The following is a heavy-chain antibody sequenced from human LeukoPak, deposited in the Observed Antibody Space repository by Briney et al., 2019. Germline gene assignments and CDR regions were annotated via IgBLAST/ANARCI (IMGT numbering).Heavy chain of an antibody. CDR1: GFTFSSYN. CDR3: AREDGTMLRGKIDY. V-gene: IGHV4-34*01. D-gene: IGHD3-10*01. J-gene: IGHJ4*02. Sequence: GSLTLSCAASGFTFSSYNMNWVRQPPGKGLEWIGEINHSGSTNYNPSLKSRVTISVDTSKNQFSLRLSSVTAADPAVYYFAREDGTMLRGKIDYWGQGTLVTVSS. CDR2: INHSGST.